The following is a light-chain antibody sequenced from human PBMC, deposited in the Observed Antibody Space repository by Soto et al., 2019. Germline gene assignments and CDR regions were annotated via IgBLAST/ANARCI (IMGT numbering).Light chain of an antibody. CDR2: EVS. CDR3: SSYTSSSTLYVV. Sequence: QSALTQPASVSGSPGQSITISCTGTSSDVGDYNYVSWYRQHPGKAPKLMIYEVSNRPSGVSNRFSGSKSGNTASLTISGLQAEDAADYYCSSYTSSSTLYVVFGGGTKLTVL. J-gene: IGLJ2*01. V-gene: IGLV2-14*01. CDR1: SSDVGDYNY.